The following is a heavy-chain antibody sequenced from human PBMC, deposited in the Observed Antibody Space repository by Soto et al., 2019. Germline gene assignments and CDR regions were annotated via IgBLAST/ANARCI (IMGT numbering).Heavy chain of an antibody. V-gene: IGHV3-9*01. CDR1: GFSFDEYA. CDR2: VSWNSGTM. Sequence: EVQLVESGGGLVQPGRSLRLSCAASGFSFDEYAMHWVRQVPGKGLEWVSGVSWNSGTMGYGDSVKGRFTISRDNDKNSLYQQMNSLRAEDTAMYYCAKGFCSSAKCYTYSYMDVWGKGTTVTVSS. CDR3: AKGFCSSAKCYTYSYMDV. D-gene: IGHD2-2*02. J-gene: IGHJ6*03.